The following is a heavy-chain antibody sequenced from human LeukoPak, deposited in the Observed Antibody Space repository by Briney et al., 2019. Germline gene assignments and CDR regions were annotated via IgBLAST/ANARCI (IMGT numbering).Heavy chain of an antibody. CDR2: VRYDQSAT. J-gene: IGHJ4*02. CDR3: VKDQGECPGSRCYLRFLEY. D-gene: IGHD3-3*01. Sequence: AGGSLRLSCAASGFNFSIYGMHWVRQAPGKGLEWVTFVRYDQSATVYADSVQGLFAISRDNSKNTVYLQMNSLRVEDTALYFCVKDQGECPGSRCYLRFLEYWGQGTLVIVSS. CDR1: GFNFSIYG. V-gene: IGHV3-30*02.